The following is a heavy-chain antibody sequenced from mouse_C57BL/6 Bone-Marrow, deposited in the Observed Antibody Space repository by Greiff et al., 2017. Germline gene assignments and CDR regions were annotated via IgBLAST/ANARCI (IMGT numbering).Heavy chain of an antibody. D-gene: IGHD1-1*01. Sequence: VQVVESGAELARPGASVKLSCKASGYTFTSYGISWVKQRTGQGLEWIGEIYPRSGNTYYNEKFKGKATLTADKSSSTAYMELRSLTSEDSAVYFCARERITTVVAHFDYWGQGTTLTVSS. CDR1: GYTFTSYG. V-gene: IGHV1-81*01. CDR2: IYPRSGNT. CDR3: ARERITTVVAHFDY. J-gene: IGHJ2*01.